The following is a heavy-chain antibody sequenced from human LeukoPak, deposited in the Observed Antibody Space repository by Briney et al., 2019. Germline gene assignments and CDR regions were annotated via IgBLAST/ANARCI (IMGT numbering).Heavy chain of an antibody. V-gene: IGHV4-59*01. CDR1: GGSISSCY. D-gene: IGHD2-21*02. Sequence: PSETLSLTCTVSGGSISSCYWSWIRQPPGKGLEWIGYTYYSGSTNYNPSLKSRVTISVDTSKNQFSLKLSSVTAADTAVYYCARGPPYCGGDCYYYYYYGMDVWGQGTTVTVSS. CDR3: ARGPPYCGGDCYYYYYYGMDV. CDR2: TYYSGST. J-gene: IGHJ6*02.